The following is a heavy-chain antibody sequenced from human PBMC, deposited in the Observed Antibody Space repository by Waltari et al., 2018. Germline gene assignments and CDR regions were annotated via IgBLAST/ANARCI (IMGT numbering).Heavy chain of an antibody. CDR2: IIPIFGTA. Sequence: QVQLVQSGAEVKKPGSSVKVSCKASGGTFSSYAISWVRQAPGQGLEWMGGIIPIFGTANYAQKFQGRVTITADESTSTAYMELSSLRSEDTAVYYCARGPNVGYSSGWYVPGAFDIWGQGTMVTVSS. J-gene: IGHJ3*02. CDR3: ARGPNVGYSSGWYVPGAFDI. CDR1: GGTFSSYA. V-gene: IGHV1-69*13. D-gene: IGHD6-19*01.